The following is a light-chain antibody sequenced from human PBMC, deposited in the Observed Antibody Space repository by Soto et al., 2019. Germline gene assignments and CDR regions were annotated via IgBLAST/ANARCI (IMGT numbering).Light chain of an antibody. J-gene: IGKJ5*01. CDR2: DAS. V-gene: IGKV3-20*01. CDR1: QSVSSYY. Sequence: EIVLTQSPGTLSLSPGERATLSCRASQSVSSYYLAWYQQKPGQAPRLLIYDASSRATGIPDRFSGSGSGTDFTLTTSRLEPEDFAVYYCQQYGSSPPITFGQGTRLEIK. CDR3: QQYGSSPPIT.